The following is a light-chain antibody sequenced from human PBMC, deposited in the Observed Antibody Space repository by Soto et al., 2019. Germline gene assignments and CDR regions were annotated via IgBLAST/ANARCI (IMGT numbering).Light chain of an antibody. CDR3: QQFNSYPLT. CDR2: DAS. CDR1: QDISSA. J-gene: IGKJ1*01. Sequence: AIQLTQSPSSLSASVGDRVAITCRASQDISSALAWYQQRPGKAPKLLIYDASSLESGVPARFSGSGSGSDYTLTISSLQPEDFATYYCQQFNSYPLTFGQGTRVEIK. V-gene: IGKV1-13*02.